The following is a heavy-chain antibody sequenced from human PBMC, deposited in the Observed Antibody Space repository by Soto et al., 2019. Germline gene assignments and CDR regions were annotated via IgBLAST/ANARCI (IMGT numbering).Heavy chain of an antibody. J-gene: IGHJ4*02. CDR3: ARGPHVLMVYATISDFDY. V-gene: IGHV1-3*01. Sequence: ASVKVSCKASGYTFTSYAMHWVRQAPGQRLEWMGWINAGNGNTKYSQKFQGRVTITRDTSASTAYMELSSLRSEDTAVYYCARGPHVLMVYATISDFDYWGQGTLVTVSS. CDR1: GYTFTSYA. D-gene: IGHD2-8*01. CDR2: INAGNGNT.